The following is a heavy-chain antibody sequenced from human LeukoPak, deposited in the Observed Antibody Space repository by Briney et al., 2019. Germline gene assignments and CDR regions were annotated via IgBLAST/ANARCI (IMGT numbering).Heavy chain of an antibody. J-gene: IGHJ4*02. CDR1: GDSISSYY. CDR3: ARHSFRTPYFDY. Sequence: SETLSLTCTVSGDSISSYYWSWIRQPPGKGLEWIGYIYTSGSTNYNPSLKSRVTISVDTSKNQFSLKLSSVTAADTAVYYCARHSFRTPYFDYWGQGTLVTVSS. CDR2: IYTSGST. V-gene: IGHV4-4*09. D-gene: IGHD1-14*01.